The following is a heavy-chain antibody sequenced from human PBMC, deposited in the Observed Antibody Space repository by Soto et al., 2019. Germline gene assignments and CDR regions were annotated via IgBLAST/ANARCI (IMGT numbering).Heavy chain of an antibody. CDR3: ARWQDYSDSNGYYADY. CDR2: TYPSDSDA. V-gene: IGHV5-51*01. D-gene: IGHD3-22*01. Sequence: GESLKISCKASGYSFISYWIGWVRQMPGKGLEWMGITYPSDSDATYSPSFQGQVTISVDKSITTAYLQWSSLKASDTAIYFCARWQDYSDSNGYYADYWGQGTLVNVS. CDR1: GYSFISYW. J-gene: IGHJ4*02.